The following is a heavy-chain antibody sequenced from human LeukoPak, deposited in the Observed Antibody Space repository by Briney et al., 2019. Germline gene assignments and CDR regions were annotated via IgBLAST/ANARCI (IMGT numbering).Heavy chain of an antibody. V-gene: IGHV4-34*01. CDR3: ARHIAVAGTDY. J-gene: IGHJ4*02. CDR2: IDHSGST. Sequence: SETLSLTCAVYGGSFSGYYWSWIRQPPGKGLEWIGEIDHSGSTNYNPSLKSRVTISVDTSKNQFSLKLSSVTAADTAVYYCARHIAVAGTDYWGQGTLVTVSS. D-gene: IGHD6-19*01. CDR1: GGSFSGYY.